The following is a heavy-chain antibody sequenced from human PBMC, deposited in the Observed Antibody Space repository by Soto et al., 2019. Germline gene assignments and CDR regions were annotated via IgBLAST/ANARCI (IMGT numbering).Heavy chain of an antibody. D-gene: IGHD2-2*01. CDR2: INPNSGGT. J-gene: IGHJ5*02. Sequence: ASVKVSCKASGYTFTGYYMHWVRQAPGQGLEWMGWINPNSGGTNYAQKFQGWVTMTRDTSISTAYMELSRLRSDDTAVYYCARDPCSSTSCNWFDPWGQGTLVTVSS. CDR1: GYTFTGYY. CDR3: ARDPCSSTSCNWFDP. V-gene: IGHV1-2*04.